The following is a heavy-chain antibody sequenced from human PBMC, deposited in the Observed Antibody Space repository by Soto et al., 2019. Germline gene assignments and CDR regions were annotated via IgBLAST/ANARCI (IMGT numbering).Heavy chain of an antibody. J-gene: IGHJ6*02. D-gene: IGHD6-19*01. V-gene: IGHV3-30-3*01. CDR1: GFTFSSYA. CDR2: ISYDGSNK. Sequence: QVQLVESGGGVVQPGRSLRLSCAASGFTFSSYAMHWVRQAPGKGLEWVAVISYDGSNKYYADSVKGRFTISRDNSKNTLYLQMNSLRAEDTAVYYCARDPVAGRYYYYYYGMDVWGQGTTVTVSS. CDR3: ARDPVAGRYYYYYYGMDV.